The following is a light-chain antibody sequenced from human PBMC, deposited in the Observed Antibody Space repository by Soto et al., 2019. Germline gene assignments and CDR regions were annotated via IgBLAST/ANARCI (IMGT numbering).Light chain of an antibody. CDR1: QSISSW. V-gene: IGKV1-5*01. CDR3: QQYNSYSRT. Sequence: DLQMTQSPSTLSASVGDRVTITCRASQSISSWLVWYQQKPGKAPKLLIYDASSLESGVPSRFSGSGSGTEFTLTISSLQPDDFATYYCQQYNSYSRTFGQGTKVEIK. CDR2: DAS. J-gene: IGKJ1*01.